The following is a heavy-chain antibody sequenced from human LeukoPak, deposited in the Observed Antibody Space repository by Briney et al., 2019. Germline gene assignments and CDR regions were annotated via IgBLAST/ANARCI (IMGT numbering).Heavy chain of an antibody. D-gene: IGHD3-3*01. CDR3: ARQNDFRLDY. CDR2: IYPGDSDT. CDR1: GYTFSSYW. J-gene: IGHJ4*02. V-gene: IGHV5-51*01. Sequence: GESLRISCKGSGYTFSSYWIGWVRQMPGKGLEWMGIIYPGDSDTRYSPALQGQVTISVDTSIATAYLQWSSLKASDTAIYYCARQNDFRLDYWGQGTLVTVSS.